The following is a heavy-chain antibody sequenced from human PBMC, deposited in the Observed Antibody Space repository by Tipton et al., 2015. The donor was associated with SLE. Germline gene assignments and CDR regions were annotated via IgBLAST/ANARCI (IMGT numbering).Heavy chain of an antibody. CDR3: ARDGGAFGY. Sequence: TLSLTCTVSGGSISSSIYYWSWIRQPAGKGLEWIGRIYTSGSTNYNPSLKSRVTMSVDTSKNQFSLKLSSVTAADTAVYYCARDGGAFGYWGQGTLVTVSS. CDR1: GGSISSSIYY. CDR2: IYTSGST. V-gene: IGHV4-61*02. J-gene: IGHJ4*02. D-gene: IGHD3-16*01.